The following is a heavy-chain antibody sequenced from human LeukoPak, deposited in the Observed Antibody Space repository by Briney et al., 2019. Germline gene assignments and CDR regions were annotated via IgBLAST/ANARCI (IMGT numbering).Heavy chain of an antibody. CDR3: ATLYSGGPGY. D-gene: IGHD1-26*01. CDR2: IYNSGNT. CDR1: GGSITSYY. V-gene: IGHV4-59*01. J-gene: IGHJ4*02. Sequence: SETLSLTCTVSGGSITSYYWSWIRQPPGKGLEWIGNIYNSGNTNYNPSLKSRVTISADTSKSQFSLKLSSVTAADTAVYYCATLYSGGPGYWGQGTLVTVSS.